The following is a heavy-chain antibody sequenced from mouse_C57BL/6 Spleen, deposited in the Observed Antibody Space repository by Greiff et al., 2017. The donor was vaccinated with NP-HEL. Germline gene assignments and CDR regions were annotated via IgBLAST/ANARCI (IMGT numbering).Heavy chain of an antibody. J-gene: IGHJ3*01. V-gene: IGHV1-59*01. CDR1: GYTFTSYW. Sequence: QVQLQQPGAELVRPGTSVKLSCKASGYTFTSYWMHWVKQRPGQGLEWIGVIDPSDSYTNYNQKFKGKATLTVDTSSSTAYMQLSSLTSEDSAVYYCASPFYYGYDAFAYWGQGTLVTVSA. CDR2: IDPSDSYT. D-gene: IGHD2-2*01. CDR3: ASPFYYGYDAFAY.